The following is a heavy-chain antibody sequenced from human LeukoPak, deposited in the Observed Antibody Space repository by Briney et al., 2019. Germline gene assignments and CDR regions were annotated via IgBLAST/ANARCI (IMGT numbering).Heavy chain of an antibody. Sequence: PGRSLRLSCAASGFTFSSYAMHWVRQAPGKGLEWVAVISYDGSNKYYADSVKGRFTISRDNSKYTLYLQMNSLRAEDTAVYYCARDDYGDYGGGDAFDIWGQGTMVTVSS. D-gene: IGHD4-17*01. V-gene: IGHV3-30-3*01. CDR3: ARDDYGDYGGGDAFDI. J-gene: IGHJ3*02. CDR2: ISYDGSNK. CDR1: GFTFSSYA.